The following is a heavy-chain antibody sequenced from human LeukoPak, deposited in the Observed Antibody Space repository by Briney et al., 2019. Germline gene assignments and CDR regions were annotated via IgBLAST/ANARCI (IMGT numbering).Heavy chain of an antibody. CDR1: GFTFNRYA. J-gene: IGHJ4*02. CDR3: AKEWAAVAVAGFDY. V-gene: IGHV3-23*01. CDR2: ISGSGGST. D-gene: IGHD6-19*01. Sequence: GGSLRLSCAASGFTFNRYAMHWVHQAPGKGLEWVSAISGSGGSTYYADSVKGRFTISRDNSKNTLYLQMNSLRAEDTAVYYCAKEWAAVAVAGFDYWGQGTLVTVSS.